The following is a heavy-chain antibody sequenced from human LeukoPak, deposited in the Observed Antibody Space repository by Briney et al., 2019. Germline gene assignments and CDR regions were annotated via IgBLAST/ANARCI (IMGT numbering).Heavy chain of an antibody. J-gene: IGHJ5*02. Sequence: SETLSLTCTVSGGSISSYYWGWIRQPPGKGLEWIGSIYYSGSTYYNPSLKSRVTISVDTSKNQFSLKLSSVTAADTAVYYCARPSSGWSNWFDPWGQGTLVTVSS. V-gene: IGHV4-39*01. CDR3: ARPSSGWSNWFDP. D-gene: IGHD6-19*01. CDR2: IYYSGST. CDR1: GGSISSYY.